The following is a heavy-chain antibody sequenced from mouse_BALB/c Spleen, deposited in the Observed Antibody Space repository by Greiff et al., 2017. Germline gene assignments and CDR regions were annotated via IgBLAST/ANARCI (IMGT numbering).Heavy chain of an antibody. V-gene: IGHV2-2*02. J-gene: IGHJ4*01. Sequence: QVHVKQSGPGLVQPSQSLSITCTVSGFSLTSYGVHWVRQSPGKGLEWLGVIWSGGSTDYNAAFISRLSISKDNSKSQVFFKMNSLQANDTAIYYCARIYDGYYYAMDYWGQGTSVTVSS. CDR2: IWSGGST. D-gene: IGHD2-3*01. CDR1: GFSLTSYG. CDR3: ARIYDGYYYAMDY.